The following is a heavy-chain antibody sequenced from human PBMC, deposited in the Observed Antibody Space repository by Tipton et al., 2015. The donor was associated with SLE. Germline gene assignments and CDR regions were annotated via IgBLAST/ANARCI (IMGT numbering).Heavy chain of an antibody. V-gene: IGHV1-8*01. CDR2: MNPNSGNT. CDR1: GYTFTSYD. Sequence: QLVQSGAEVKKPGAAVKVSCKASGYTFTSYDINWVRQATGQGLEWMGWMNPNSGNTGYAQKFQGRVTITRNTSISTAYMELSSLRSEDTAVYYSARGPSWSGYYYYFDYWGQGTLVTVSS. D-gene: IGHD3-3*01. CDR3: ARGPSWSGYYYYFDY. J-gene: IGHJ4*02.